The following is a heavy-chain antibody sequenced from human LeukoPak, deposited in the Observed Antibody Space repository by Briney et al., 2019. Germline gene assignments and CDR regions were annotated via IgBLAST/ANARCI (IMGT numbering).Heavy chain of an antibody. CDR3: TREIEMATMGFDY. CDR1: GFTSGDYA. CDR2: IRSKAYGGTT. D-gene: IGHD5-24*01. V-gene: IGHV3-49*03. Sequence: GGSLRLSCTASGFTSGDYAMSWFRQAPGKGLEWVGFIRSKAYGGTTEYAASVKGRFTISRDDSKSIAYLQMNSLKTEDTAVYYCTREIEMATMGFDYWGQGTLVTVSS. J-gene: IGHJ4*02.